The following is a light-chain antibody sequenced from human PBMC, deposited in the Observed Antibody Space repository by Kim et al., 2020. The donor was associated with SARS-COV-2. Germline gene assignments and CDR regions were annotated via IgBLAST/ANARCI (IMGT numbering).Light chain of an antibody. CDR1: PNMDTY. CDR3: QQRNSWPPAVT. J-gene: IGKJ4*01. Sequence: PCDRATLSCRASPNMDTYLAWYQQRPGQAPRLLVYDASNRATGVPDRFSGSGSGTDFTLTISSLEPEDFSIYYCQQRNSWPPAVTFGGGTKVDIK. CDR2: DAS. V-gene: IGKV3-11*01.